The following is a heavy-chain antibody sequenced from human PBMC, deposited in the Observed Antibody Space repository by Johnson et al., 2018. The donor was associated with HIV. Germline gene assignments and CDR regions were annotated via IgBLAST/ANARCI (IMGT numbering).Heavy chain of an antibody. CDR1: GFTFSSYA. D-gene: IGHD1-7*01. Sequence: QVQLVESGGGVVQPGRSLRLSCAASGFTFSSYAMHWVRQAPGKGLEWVAIISYDGINKYYADSVKGRFTISRDNSKNPLYLQMNSLRAEDTALYYCAKDIRTGTPRNYAFDIWGQGTMVTVSS. CDR3: AKDIRTGTPRNYAFDI. J-gene: IGHJ3*02. V-gene: IGHV3-30-3*01. CDR2: ISYDGINK.